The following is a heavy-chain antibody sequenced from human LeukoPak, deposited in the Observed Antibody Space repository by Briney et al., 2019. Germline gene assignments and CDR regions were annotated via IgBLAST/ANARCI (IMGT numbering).Heavy chain of an antibody. Sequence: PSQTLSLTCTVSGGSISSDGYYWSWIRQHPGKGLEWIGYIYYSGSTYYNSSLKSRVNISVDTSKTQFSLKLSSVTAADTAVYYCASDKTLEWLYLLDYWGQGTLVTVSS. D-gene: IGHD3-3*01. CDR1: GGSISSDGYY. CDR2: IYYSGST. J-gene: IGHJ4*02. CDR3: ASDKTLEWLYLLDY. V-gene: IGHV4-31*03.